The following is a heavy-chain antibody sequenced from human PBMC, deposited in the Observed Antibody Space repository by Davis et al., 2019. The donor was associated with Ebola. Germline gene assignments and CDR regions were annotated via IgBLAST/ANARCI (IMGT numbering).Heavy chain of an antibody. D-gene: IGHD2-21*02. V-gene: IGHV4-59*08. CDR2: IYYSGTT. J-gene: IGHJ2*01. CDR3: ARLSDCGGDCRPSYWYFDF. Sequence: MPGGSLRLSCSVSGGSINSHYWSWIRQPPGKGLGWIGYIYYSGTTNYNPSLKTRVTISVDTSKDQFSLKLSSVTAADTAVYYCARLSDCGGDCRPSYWYFDFWGRGTLVTVSS. CDR1: GGSINSHY.